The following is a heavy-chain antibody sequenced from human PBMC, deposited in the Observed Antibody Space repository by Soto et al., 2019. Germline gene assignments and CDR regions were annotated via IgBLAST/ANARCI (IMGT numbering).Heavy chain of an antibody. V-gene: IGHV3-23*01. J-gene: IGHJ4*02. CDR2: ISGSGGST. CDR3: AKDTYYYGSGIEPYFDY. CDR1: GFTFSSYA. D-gene: IGHD3-10*01. Sequence: GGSLRLSCAASGFTFSSYAMSWVRQAPGKGLEWVSAISGSGGSTYYADSVKGRFTISRDNSKSTLYLQMNSLRAEDTDVYYCAKDTYYYGSGIEPYFDYWGQGTLVTVSS.